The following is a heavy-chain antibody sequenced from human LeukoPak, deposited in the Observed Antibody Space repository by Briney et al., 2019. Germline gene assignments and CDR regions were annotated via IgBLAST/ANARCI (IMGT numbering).Heavy chain of an antibody. CDR3: ARVIITMIDY. J-gene: IGHJ4*02. V-gene: IGHV4-39*07. Sequence: SETLSLTCTVSGGSISSSSYYWGWIRQPPGKGLEWIGSIYYSGSTYYNPSLKSRVTISVDTSKNQFSLKLSSVTAADTAVYYCARVIITMIDYWGQGTLVTVSS. CDR2: IYYSGST. CDR1: GGSISSSSYY. D-gene: IGHD3-22*01.